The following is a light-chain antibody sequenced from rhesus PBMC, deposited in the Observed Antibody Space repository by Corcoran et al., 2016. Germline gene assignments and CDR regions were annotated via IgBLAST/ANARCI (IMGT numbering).Light chain of an antibody. V-gene: IGLV2-32*02. CDR3: SSYAGSNTYI. Sequence: QAALTQPRSVSGSPGQSVTISCTGTSSDIGGYNYVSWYQQHPGTAPKLMIYEVSKRPSGVADRLSGSKSANTASLTISGLQAEDEADYYCSSYAGSNTYIFGAGTRLTVL. J-gene: IGLJ1*01. CDR1: SSDIGGYNY. CDR2: EVS.